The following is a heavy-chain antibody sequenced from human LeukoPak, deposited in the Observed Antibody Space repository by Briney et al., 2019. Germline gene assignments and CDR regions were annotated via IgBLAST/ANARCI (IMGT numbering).Heavy chain of an antibody. J-gene: IGHJ4*02. Sequence: XXXXWVRQXXGKGLEWMGIIYPGDSDTRYSPSFQGQVTISADKSISTAYLQWSSLKASDTAMYYCARYAMVRGVKGDYWGQGTLVTVSS. D-gene: IGHD3-10*01. V-gene: IGHV5-51*01. CDR3: ARYAMVRGVKGDY. CDR2: IYPGDSDT. CDR1: XX.